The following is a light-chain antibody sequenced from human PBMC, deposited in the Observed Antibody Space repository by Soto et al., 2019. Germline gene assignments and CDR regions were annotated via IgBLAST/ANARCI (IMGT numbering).Light chain of an antibody. Sequence: DIQMTQSPSSLSASVGDRVTITCRASQSISIYLNWYHQKPGKAPKLLIYAASSLQSGVPSRFSGSGSGTDFTLTISSLQPEDFATYYCQQSYSTPITFGQGTRLEIK. V-gene: IGKV1-39*01. J-gene: IGKJ5*01. CDR3: QQSYSTPIT. CDR2: AAS. CDR1: QSISIY.